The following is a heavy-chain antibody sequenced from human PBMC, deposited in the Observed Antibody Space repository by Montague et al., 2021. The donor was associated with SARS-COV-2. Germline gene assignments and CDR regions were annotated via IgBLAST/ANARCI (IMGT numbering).Heavy chain of an antibody. V-gene: IGHV4-34*01. CDR2: INHSANT. CDR1: GCSLSGYY. CDR3: ASGIYPSGSYYNRYYYGLNT. J-gene: IGHJ6*04. Sequence: SETLSLTCAVYGCSLSGYYWRLIRQPQGNALESVGQINHSANTIYKPFLKSPVTISIDTSKNQFSLKMTSVTAADTATYYCASGIYPSGSYYNRYYYGLNTWDTVTTVCASS. D-gene: IGHD3-10*01.